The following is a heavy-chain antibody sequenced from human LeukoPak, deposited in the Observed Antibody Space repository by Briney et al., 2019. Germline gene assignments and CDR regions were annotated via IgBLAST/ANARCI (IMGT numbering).Heavy chain of an antibody. V-gene: IGHV1-18*04. CDR1: GYTFTSYG. J-gene: IGHJ4*02. CDR2: ISAYNGNT. CDR3: ARIGSSEWELHFDY. Sequence: ASVKVSCKASGYTFTSYGICWVRQAPGQGLEWMGWISAYNGNTNYAQKLEGRVTITTDTSTSTAYMELRSLRSDDTAVYHCARIGSSEWELHFDYWGQGTLVTVSS. D-gene: IGHD1-26*01.